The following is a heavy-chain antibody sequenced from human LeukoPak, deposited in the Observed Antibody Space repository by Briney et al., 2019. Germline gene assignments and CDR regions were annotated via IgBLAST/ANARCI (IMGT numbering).Heavy chain of an antibody. CDR3: ARGRWFGELDY. CDR2: IYYSGST. CDR1: GGSISSYY. V-gene: IGHV4-59*12. Sequence: SETLSLTCTVSGGSISSYYWSWIRQPPGKGLEWIGYIYYSGSTNYNPSLKSRVTISVDTSKNQFSLKLSSVTAADTAVYYCARGRWFGELDYWGQGTLVTVSS. D-gene: IGHD3-10*01. J-gene: IGHJ4*02.